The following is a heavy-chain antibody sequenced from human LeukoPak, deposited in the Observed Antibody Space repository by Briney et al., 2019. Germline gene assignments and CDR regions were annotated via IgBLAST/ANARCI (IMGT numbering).Heavy chain of an antibody. CDR2: ISGSGGST. CDR3: AKDRTSYCTNGICYNREAYFFDY. J-gene: IGHJ4*02. Sequence: GGSLRLSCAASGFTFSSYAMSWVRQAPGKGLEWVSAISGSGGSTHYADSVKGRFTISRDNSKNTLYLQMNSLRAEDTAVYYCAKDRTSYCTNGICYNREAYFFDYWGQGTLVTVSS. V-gene: IGHV3-23*01. D-gene: IGHD2-8*01. CDR1: GFTFSSYA.